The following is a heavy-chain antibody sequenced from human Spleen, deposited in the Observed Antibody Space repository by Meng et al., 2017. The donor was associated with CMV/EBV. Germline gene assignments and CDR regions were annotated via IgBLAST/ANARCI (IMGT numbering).Heavy chain of an antibody. J-gene: IGHJ4*02. D-gene: IGHD4-11*01. V-gene: IGHV3-30-3*01. CDR1: GFTLSSYA. CDR3: ARRLQPYYFDY. Sequence: GESLKISCAASGFTLSSYAMHWVRQAPGKGLEWVAVISYDGSNKYYADPVKGRFTISRDNSKNTLYLQMNSLRAEDTAVYYCARRLQPYYFDYWGQGTLVTVSS. CDR2: ISYDGSNK.